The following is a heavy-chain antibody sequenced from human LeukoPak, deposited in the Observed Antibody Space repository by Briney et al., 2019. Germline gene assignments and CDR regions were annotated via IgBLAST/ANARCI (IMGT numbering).Heavy chain of an antibody. D-gene: IGHD6-19*01. Sequence: GGSLRLSCAASGFSFSSYGMRWVRQAPGKGLEWVAVISYDGSEKYYADSVKGRFTISRDNSKNTLYLQMNSLRAEDTAVYYCAKDQTSGWHYFDYWGQGTLVTVSS. CDR3: AKDQTSGWHYFDY. CDR1: GFSFSSYG. V-gene: IGHV3-30*18. J-gene: IGHJ4*02. CDR2: ISYDGSEK.